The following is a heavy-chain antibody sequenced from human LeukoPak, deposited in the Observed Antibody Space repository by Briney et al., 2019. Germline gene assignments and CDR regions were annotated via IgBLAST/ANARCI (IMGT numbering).Heavy chain of an antibody. D-gene: IGHD3-22*01. CDR1: GFTFSGSA. Sequence: SGGSLRLSCAASGFTFSGSAMHWVRQASGKGLEWVGRIRSKANNYATAYAASVKGRFTISRDDSKNTAYLQMNSLETEDTAVYYCTGQAYYYNTSGFNFDYWGQGILVAVSS. CDR2: IRSKANNYAT. V-gene: IGHV3-73*01. CDR3: TGQAYYYNTSGFNFDY. J-gene: IGHJ4*02.